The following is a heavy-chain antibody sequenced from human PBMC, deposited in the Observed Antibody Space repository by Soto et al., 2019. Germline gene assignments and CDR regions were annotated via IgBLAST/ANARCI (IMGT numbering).Heavy chain of an antibody. CDR2: IIPIFGTA. CDR3: ASGPGKLDDSSGYYTYGMDV. D-gene: IGHD3-22*01. J-gene: IGHJ6*02. V-gene: IGHV1-69*13. CDR1: GGTFSSYA. Sequence: ASVKVSCKASGGTFSSYAISWVRQAPGQGLEWMGGIIPIFGTANYAQKFQGRVTITADESTSTAYMGLSSLRSEDTAVYYCASGPGKLDDSSGYYTYGMDVWGQGTTVTVSS.